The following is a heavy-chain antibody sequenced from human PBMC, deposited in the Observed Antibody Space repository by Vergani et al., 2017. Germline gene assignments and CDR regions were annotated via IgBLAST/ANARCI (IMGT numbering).Heavy chain of an antibody. Sequence: QIQLQESGPGLVKPSETLSLTCSVSGYSISRGFYWAWIRQTPEKGLESIGGMFHTGEASNSPSLQSRVAFSMDTSKNQFSLQLTSVTAADTAVYFCGVIMVRSPRPDNWFDSWGRGTLVTVSS. V-gene: IGHV4-38-2*02. CDR1: GYSISRGFY. D-gene: IGHD3-10*01. J-gene: IGHJ5*01. CDR3: GVIMVRSPRPDNWFDS. CDR2: MFHTGEA.